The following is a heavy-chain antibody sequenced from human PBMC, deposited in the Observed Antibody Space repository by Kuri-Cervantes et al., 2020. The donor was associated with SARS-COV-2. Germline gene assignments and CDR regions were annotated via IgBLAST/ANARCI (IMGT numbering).Heavy chain of an antibody. J-gene: IGHJ4*02. CDR3: ARGGIRMWVFED. V-gene: IGHV4-61*02. CDR2: IYTSGTT. CDR1: GGSISSGLYY. D-gene: IGHD1-1*01. Sequence: SCTVSGGSISSGLYYWTWIRQPAGKGLEWFGRIYTSGTTNYNPSLKSRVTIALDTSKNEFSLNLSSATAADTAAYYCARGGIRMWVFEDWGQGTLVTVSS.